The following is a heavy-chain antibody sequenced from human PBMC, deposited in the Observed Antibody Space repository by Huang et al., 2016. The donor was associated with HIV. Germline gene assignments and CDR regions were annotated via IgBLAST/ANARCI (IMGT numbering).Heavy chain of an antibody. CDR3: ARLPFDYVWGTQRQTALDELDV. Sequence: QLQLQESGPGLVRPSETLSLTCSVSGGSVNSGYYYWGWIRQPPGKGLEWSARVFYGGTTVYTPPLKSRVSMSVDTSKKRFSLNLSSVTAADTAVYFCARLPFDYVWGTQRQTALDELDVWGQGTMVTVSS. V-gene: IGHV4-39*01. D-gene: IGHD3-16*01. CDR1: GGSVNSGYYY. J-gene: IGHJ3*01. CDR2: VFYGGTT.